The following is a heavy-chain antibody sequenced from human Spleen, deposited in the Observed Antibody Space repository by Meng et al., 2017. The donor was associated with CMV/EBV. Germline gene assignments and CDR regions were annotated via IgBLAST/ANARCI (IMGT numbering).Heavy chain of an antibody. CDR1: GFTFSSYW. J-gene: IGHJ6*02. Sequence: GGSLRLSCAASGFTFSSYWMSWVRQAPGKGLEWVANIKQDGSEKYYVDSVKGRFTISRDNAKNSLYLQMNSLRVEDTAVYYCVPHDFPMDVWGQGTTVTVSS. V-gene: IGHV3-7*01. CDR3: VPHDFPMDV. CDR2: IKQDGSEK. D-gene: IGHD3-3*01.